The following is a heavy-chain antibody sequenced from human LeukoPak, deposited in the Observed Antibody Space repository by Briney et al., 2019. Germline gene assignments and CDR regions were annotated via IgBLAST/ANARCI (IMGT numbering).Heavy chain of an antibody. D-gene: IGHD4-17*01. CDR1: GFTFSSYG. CDR2: IRYDGSNK. Sequence: PGGSLRLSCAASGFTFSSYGMHWVRQAPGKGLEWVAFIRYDGSNKYYADSVKGRFTISRDNSKNTLYLQMNSLRAEDTAVYYCAKCGLTVTTRPGNYFDYWGQGTLVTVSS. J-gene: IGHJ4*02. CDR3: AKCGLTVTTRPGNYFDY. V-gene: IGHV3-30*02.